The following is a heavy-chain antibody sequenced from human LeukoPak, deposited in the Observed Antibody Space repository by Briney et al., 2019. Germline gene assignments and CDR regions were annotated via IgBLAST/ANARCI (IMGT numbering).Heavy chain of an antibody. J-gene: IGHJ2*01. CDR1: GGSVSDYY. D-gene: IGHD3-9*01. CDR2: IYHTGST. Sequence: SETLSLTCTISGGSVSDYYWSWIRQSPGKGLEWIGYIYHTGSTYYNPSLKSRVTISVDTSKNQFSLKLSSVTAADTAVYYCAGHLRLFDLWGRGTLVTVSS. CDR3: AGHLRLFDL. V-gene: IGHV4-59*08.